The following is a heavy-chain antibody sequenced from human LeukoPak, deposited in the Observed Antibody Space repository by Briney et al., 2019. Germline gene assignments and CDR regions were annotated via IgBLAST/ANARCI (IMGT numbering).Heavy chain of an antibody. J-gene: IGHJ4*02. CDR1: GYXFTSYG. V-gene: IGHV1-18*01. D-gene: IGHD3-10*01. CDR3: AACITMVRGPPDY. Sequence: AASVKVSCKASGYXFTSYGMSWVRQAPGQGLEWMGWISAYNGNTNYAQKLQGRVTMTTDTSTSTAYMELRSLRSDDTAVYYCAACITMVRGPPDYWGQGTLVTVSS. CDR2: ISAYNGNT.